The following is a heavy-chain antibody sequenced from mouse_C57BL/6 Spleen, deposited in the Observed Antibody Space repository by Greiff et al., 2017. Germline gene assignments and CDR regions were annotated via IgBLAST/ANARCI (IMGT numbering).Heavy chain of an antibody. V-gene: IGHV5-4*01. CDR1: GFTFSSYA. CDR3: ARDGDGSSLDY. D-gene: IGHD1-1*01. J-gene: IGHJ2*01. CDR2: ISDGGSYT. Sequence: EVKLVASGGGLVKPGGSLKLSCAASGFTFSSYAMSWVRQTPEKRLEWVATISDGGSYTYYPDNVKGRFSISRDNAKNNLYLQKSHLKSEYTAMCYCARDGDGSSLDYWGQGTTLTVSS.